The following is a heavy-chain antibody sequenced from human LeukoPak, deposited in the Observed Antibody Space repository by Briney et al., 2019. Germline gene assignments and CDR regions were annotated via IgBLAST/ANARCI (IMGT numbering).Heavy chain of an antibody. CDR3: AGGPLIAYCGCDWYAEFDH. Sequence: SETLSLTCTVSGGSISSYYWSWIRQPPGKGLEWIGYIYYSGSTNYNPSLKSRVTISVDTSKNQFSLKLSSVTAADTAVYYCAGGPLIAYCGCDWYAEFDHRGQGTPGT. J-gene: IGHJ4*02. D-gene: IGHD2-21*02. CDR2: IYYSGST. CDR1: GGSISSYY. V-gene: IGHV4-59*08.